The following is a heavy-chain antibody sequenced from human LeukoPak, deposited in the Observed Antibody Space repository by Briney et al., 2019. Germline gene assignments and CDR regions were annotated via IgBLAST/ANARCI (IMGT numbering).Heavy chain of an antibody. CDR3: VLGGGGCSSSICSGFDY. CDR1: GFTFSSYG. CDR2: IQYDGKKK. J-gene: IGHJ4*02. D-gene: IGHD2-2*01. Sequence: GGSLRLSCAASGFTFSSYGMHWVRQAPGKGLEWVAYIQYDGKKKYSTDSVKGRFTISRDNSMNTLYLQMNSLRTEDTAIYYCVLGGGGCSSSICSGFDYWGLGTLVTVS. V-gene: IGHV3-30*02.